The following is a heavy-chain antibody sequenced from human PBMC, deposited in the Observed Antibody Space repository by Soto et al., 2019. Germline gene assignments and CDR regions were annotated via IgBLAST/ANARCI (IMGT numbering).Heavy chain of an antibody. Sequence: SVKVSCKXSGGTFSSYAISWVRQAPGQGLEWMGGIIPIFGTANYAQKFQGRVTITADESTSTAYMELSSLRSEDTAVYYCASAYCGGDCYSFDYWGQGTLVTVSS. J-gene: IGHJ4*02. D-gene: IGHD2-21*02. CDR2: IIPIFGTA. V-gene: IGHV1-69*13. CDR1: GGTFSSYA. CDR3: ASAYCGGDCYSFDY.